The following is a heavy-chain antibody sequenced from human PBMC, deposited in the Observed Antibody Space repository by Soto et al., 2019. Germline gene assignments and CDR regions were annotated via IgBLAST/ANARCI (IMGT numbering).Heavy chain of an antibody. D-gene: IGHD2-8*02. CDR3: ARDKITGLFDY. V-gene: IGHV4-34*01. J-gene: IGHJ4*02. CDR1: GGSFSGYY. Sequence: QVQLQQWGAGLLKPSETLSLTCAVYGGSFSGYYWTWIRQPPGTGLEWIGEINHSGSTNYNPSLKSRVTISVDTPKNQFPLKLTSVTGAHTAVYYCARDKITGLFDYWGQGSLVTVSS. CDR2: INHSGST.